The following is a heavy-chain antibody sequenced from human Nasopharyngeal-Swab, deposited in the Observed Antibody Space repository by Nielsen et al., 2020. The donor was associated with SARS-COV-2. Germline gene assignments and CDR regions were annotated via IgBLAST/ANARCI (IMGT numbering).Heavy chain of an antibody. CDR2: IRSKANSYAT. Sequence: VRQMPGKGLEWVGRIRSKANSYATAYAASVKGRFTISRDDSKNTLYLQMNSLRAEDTAVYYCAKDVSNYGSGSSWDIDYWGQGTLVTVSS. D-gene: IGHD3-10*01. V-gene: IGHV3-73*01. CDR3: AKDVSNYGSGSSWDIDY. J-gene: IGHJ4*02.